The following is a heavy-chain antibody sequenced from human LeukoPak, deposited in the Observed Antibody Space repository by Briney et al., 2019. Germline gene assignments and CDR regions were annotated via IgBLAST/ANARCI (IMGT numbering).Heavy chain of an antibody. V-gene: IGHV4-31*03. D-gene: IGHD2-2*01. CDR2: IYYSGST. Sequence: SQTLSLTCTVSGGSISSGGYYWSWIRQHPGKGLEWIGYIYYSGSTYYNPSLKSRVTISVDTSKNQFSLRLSSVTAADTAVYYCARDSATPNYYYYGMDVWGQGTTVTVSS. CDR1: GGSISSGGYY. CDR3: ARDSATPNYYYYGMDV. J-gene: IGHJ6*02.